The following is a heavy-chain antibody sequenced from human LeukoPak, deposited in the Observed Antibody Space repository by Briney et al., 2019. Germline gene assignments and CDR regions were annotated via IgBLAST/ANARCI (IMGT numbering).Heavy chain of an antibody. CDR2: IYTSGST. V-gene: IGHV4-4*07. J-gene: IGHJ4*02. Sequence: PSETLSLTCTVSGGSISSYYWSWIRQPAGKGLEWIGRIYTSGSTNYNPSLKSRVTMSVDTSKNKFSLKLSSVPAADTAVYYCARDMAVAGWGGFDYWGQGTLVTVSS. D-gene: IGHD6-19*01. CDR3: ARDMAVAGWGGFDY. CDR1: GGSISSYY.